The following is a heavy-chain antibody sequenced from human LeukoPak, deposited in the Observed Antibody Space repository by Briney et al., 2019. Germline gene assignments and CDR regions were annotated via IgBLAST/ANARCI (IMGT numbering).Heavy chain of an antibody. CDR3: ARALAVASYFDY. CDR2: IYSGGST. V-gene: IGHV3-53*01. CDR1: GFTVSSNY. Sequence: GGSLRLSCTASGFTVSSNYMSWVRQAPGKGLWWVSVIYSGGSTYYADSVKGRFTISRDNSKNTLYLQMNSLRAEDTAVYYCARALAVASYFDYWGQGTLVTVSS. D-gene: IGHD6-19*01. J-gene: IGHJ4*02.